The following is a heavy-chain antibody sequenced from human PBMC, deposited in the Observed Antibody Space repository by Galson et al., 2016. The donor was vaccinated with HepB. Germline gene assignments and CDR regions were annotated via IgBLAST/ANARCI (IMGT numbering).Heavy chain of an antibody. J-gene: IGHJ6*02. V-gene: IGHV3-9*01. CDR1: GFSFDDYA. CDR3: AKDKKRISSRGWRSNSGMDV. D-gene: IGHD3-10*01. CDR2: ISWNSGSI. Sequence: LRLSCAGSGFSFDDYAMHWVRQAPGKGLEWVSGISWNSGSIGYADSVKGRFTISRDNAKNSLYLQMNSLRGEDTGLYYCAKDKKRISSRGWRSNSGMDVWGQGTTVTVSS.